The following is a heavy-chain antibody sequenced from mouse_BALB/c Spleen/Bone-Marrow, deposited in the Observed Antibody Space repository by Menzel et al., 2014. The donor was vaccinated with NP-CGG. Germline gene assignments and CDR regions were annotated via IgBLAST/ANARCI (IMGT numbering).Heavy chain of an antibody. CDR1: GFSLTNYG. J-gene: IGHJ4*01. D-gene: IGHD2-3*01. CDR2: IWAGGST. Sequence: VNLVESGPGLVAPSQSLSITCTVSGFSLTNYGVHWVRQPPGKGLEWLGVIWAGGSTNYNSALMSRLSITKDNSKNQVFLKMNSLQTADTAMYYCARDGYYVVMDYWGQGTSVTVSS. V-gene: IGHV2-9*02. CDR3: ARDGYYVVMDY.